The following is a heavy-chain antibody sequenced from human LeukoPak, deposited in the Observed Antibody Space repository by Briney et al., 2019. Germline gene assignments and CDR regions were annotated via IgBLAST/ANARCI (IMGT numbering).Heavy chain of an antibody. Sequence: SKTLSLTCTVSGGSISSYYWSWIRQPAGKGLEWIGRIYTSGSTNSNPSLKSRVTMSVDTSKNQFSLKLSSVTAADTAVYYCTREALDGYPNRGLDYWGQGTLVTVSS. CDR2: IYTSGST. CDR1: GGSISSYY. V-gene: IGHV4-4*07. J-gene: IGHJ4*02. CDR3: TREALDGYPNRGLDY. D-gene: IGHD5-24*01.